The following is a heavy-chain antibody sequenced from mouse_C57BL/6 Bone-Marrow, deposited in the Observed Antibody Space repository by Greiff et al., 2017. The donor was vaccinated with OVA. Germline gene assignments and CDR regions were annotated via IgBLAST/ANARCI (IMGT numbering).Heavy chain of an antibody. V-gene: IGHV1-81*01. Sequence: VKLQESGAELARPGASVKLSCKASGYTFTSSGISWVKQRTGQGLEWIGEIYPRSGNTYYNEKFKGKATLTADKSSRTAYMELRSLTSEDSAVYFCARRDYYGSSYGYWGQGTTLTVSS. CDR3: ARRDYYGSSYGY. CDR1: GYTFTSSG. D-gene: IGHD1-1*01. CDR2: IYPRSGNT. J-gene: IGHJ2*01.